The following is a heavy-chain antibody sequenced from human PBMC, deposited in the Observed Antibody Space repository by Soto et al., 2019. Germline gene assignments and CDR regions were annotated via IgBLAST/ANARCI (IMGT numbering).Heavy chain of an antibody. CDR3: TRGAGEHQKSESYYYGLDV. Sequence: HPGGSLRLSCAASGFTLSDHYMDWVRQAPGKGLEWVARTRNKANSYTTEYAASGKGRFSISRDDSKNSMYLQLNSLKTEDTAVYYCTRGAGEHQKSESYYYGLDVWGLGTTVTVSS. D-gene: IGHD1-1*01. V-gene: IGHV3-72*01. J-gene: IGHJ6*02. CDR1: GFTLSDHY. CDR2: TRNKANSYTT.